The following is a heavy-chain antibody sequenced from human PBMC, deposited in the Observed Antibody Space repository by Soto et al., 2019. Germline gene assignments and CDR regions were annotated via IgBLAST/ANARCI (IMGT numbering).Heavy chain of an antibody. CDR3: ARGPWSGYYYYYGMDV. J-gene: IGHJ6*02. CDR2: IWYDGSNK. D-gene: IGHD3-3*01. Sequence: QVQLVESGGGVVQPGRSLRLSCAASGFTFSSYGMHWVRQAPGKGLEWVAVIWYDGSNKYYADSVKGRFTISRDNSKNTLDLQMNSLRAEDTAVYYCARGPWSGYYYYYGMDVWGQGTTVTVSS. CDR1: GFTFSSYG. V-gene: IGHV3-33*01.